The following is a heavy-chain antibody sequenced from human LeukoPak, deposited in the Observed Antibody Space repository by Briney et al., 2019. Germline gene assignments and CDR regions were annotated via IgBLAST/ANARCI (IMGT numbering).Heavy chain of an antibody. CDR1: GFTFGTYA. CDR2: IYSGGST. Sequence: GGSLRLSCAASGFTFGTYAMSWVRQAPGKGLEWVSIIYSGGSTYYADSVKGRFTISRDNSKNTLYLLMNSLRAEDTAVYYCARDVDYYDTLTGYYQHFGMDVWGQGTTVTVSS. V-gene: IGHV3-53*01. CDR3: ARDVDYYDTLTGYYQHFGMDV. D-gene: IGHD3-9*01. J-gene: IGHJ6*02.